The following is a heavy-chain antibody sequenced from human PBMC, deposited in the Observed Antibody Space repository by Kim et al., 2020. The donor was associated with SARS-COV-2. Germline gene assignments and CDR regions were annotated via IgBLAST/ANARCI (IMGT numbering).Heavy chain of an antibody. D-gene: IGHD6-6*01. CDR1: GGSISSYY. CDR2: IYYSGST. Sequence: SETLSLTCTVSGGSISSYYWSWIRQPPGKGLEWIGYIYYSGSTNYNPSLKSRVTISVDTSKNQFSLKLSSVTAADTAAYYCARDRRYFDYWGQGTLVTVS. V-gene: IGHV4-59*01. CDR3: ARDRRYFDY. J-gene: IGHJ4*02.